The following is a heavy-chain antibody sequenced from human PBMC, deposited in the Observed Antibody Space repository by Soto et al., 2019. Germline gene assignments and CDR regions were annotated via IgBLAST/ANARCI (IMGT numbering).Heavy chain of an antibody. Sequence: QITLKESGPTQMKPTQTLTLTCTYSGFSLSTDGVGVGWIRQPPGKALEWLAIIYWDGDKRYIPSLQNRLTLTKDTSNNEVVLTMTNMDPVDTATYYCAQKAVYQRSDFDYWGQGTLVTVSS. D-gene: IGHD6-6*01. CDR2: IYWDGDK. V-gene: IGHV2-5*02. CDR3: AQKAVYQRSDFDY. CDR1: GFSLSTDGVG. J-gene: IGHJ4*02.